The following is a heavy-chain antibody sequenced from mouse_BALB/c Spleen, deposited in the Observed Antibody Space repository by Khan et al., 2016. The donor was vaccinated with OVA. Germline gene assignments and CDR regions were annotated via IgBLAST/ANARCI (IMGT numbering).Heavy chain of an antibody. D-gene: IGHD1-1*01. V-gene: IGHV3-6*02. J-gene: IGHJ2*01. CDR1: GYLITSDCY. CDR2: ISYDGNN. CDR3: AGGEGYYYGDYLDY. Sequence: EVQLQESGPGLVKPSQSLSLTCPVTGYLITSDCYWNWLRQSPGNKLEWMGHISYDGNNNYNPSLKNRISITRDTSKNPFFLRLNSVTTEATATYCCAGGEGYYYGDYLDYWGQGTTLTVSS.